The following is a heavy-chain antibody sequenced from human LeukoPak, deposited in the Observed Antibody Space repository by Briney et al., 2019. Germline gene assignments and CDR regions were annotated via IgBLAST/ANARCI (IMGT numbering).Heavy chain of an antibody. Sequence: PSETLSLTCTVSGGSISSSSYYWGWIRQPPGKGLEWIGSIYYSGSTYYNPSLKSRVTISVDTSKNQFSLKLSSVTAADTAVYYCARYRVVVVPYYFDYWGQGTLVTVSS. CDR2: IYYSGST. CDR1: GGSISSSSYY. D-gene: IGHD3-22*01. J-gene: IGHJ4*02. CDR3: ARYRVVVVPYYFDY. V-gene: IGHV4-39*01.